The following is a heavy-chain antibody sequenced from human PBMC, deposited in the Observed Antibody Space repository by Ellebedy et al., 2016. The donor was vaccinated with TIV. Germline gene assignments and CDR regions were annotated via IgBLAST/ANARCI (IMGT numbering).Heavy chain of an antibody. CDR3: ARDWSS. CDR2: ISPSQIYT. J-gene: IGHJ5*02. CDR1: GFTFSDYY. Sequence: PGGSLRLSCAASGFTFSDYYMSWIRQAPGKGLEWLSYISPSQIYTNYADSVKGRFSISRDNAKNALYLQMNSLRAEDTAIYYCARDWSSWGQGILVTVSS. V-gene: IGHV3-11*06.